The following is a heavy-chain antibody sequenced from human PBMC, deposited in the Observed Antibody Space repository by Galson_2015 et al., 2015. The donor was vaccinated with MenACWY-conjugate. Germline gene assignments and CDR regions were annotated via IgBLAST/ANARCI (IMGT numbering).Heavy chain of an antibody. Sequence: SLRLSCAASGFTFSDYYMTWMRQAPGKGLEWVSYISGSSGDTKYADSVKGRFTISRDNAKNSLYLQKNSLRVEDTAVYFCSRDPRVLDYWGQGTLVTVSS. V-gene: IGHV3-11*05. CDR3: SRDPRVLDY. J-gene: IGHJ4*02. CDR1: GFTFSDYY. CDR2: ISGSSGDT.